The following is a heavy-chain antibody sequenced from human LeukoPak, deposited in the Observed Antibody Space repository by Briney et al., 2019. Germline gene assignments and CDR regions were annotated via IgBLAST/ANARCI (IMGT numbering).Heavy chain of an antibody. J-gene: IGHJ5*02. V-gene: IGHV1-69*04. Sequence: SVKVSCKASGGTFSSYAISWVRQAPGQGLEWMGRIIPILGTANYAQKFQGRVTITADKSTSTAYMELSSLRSEDTAVYYCARESSGVAATQDGFDPWGQGTLVTVSS. CDR2: IIPILGTA. D-gene: IGHD2-15*01. CDR3: ARESSGVAATQDGFDP. CDR1: GGTFSSYA.